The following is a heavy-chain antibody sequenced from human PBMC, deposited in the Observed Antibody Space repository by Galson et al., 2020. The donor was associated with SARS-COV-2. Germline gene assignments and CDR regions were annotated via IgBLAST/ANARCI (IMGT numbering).Heavy chain of an antibody. CDR1: GFTFSSYA. V-gene: IGHV3-30-3*01. CDR3: ARTYSGSYYDAFDI. D-gene: IGHD1-26*01. Sequence: SCAASGFTFSSYAMHWVRQAPGKGLEWVAVISYDGSNKYYADSVKGRFTISRDNSKNTLYLQMNSLRAEDTAVYYCARTYSGSYYDAFDIWGQGTMVTVSS. CDR2: ISYDGSNK. J-gene: IGHJ3*02.